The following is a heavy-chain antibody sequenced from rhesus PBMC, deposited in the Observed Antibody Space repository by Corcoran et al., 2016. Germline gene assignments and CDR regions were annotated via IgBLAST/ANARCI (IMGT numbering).Heavy chain of an antibody. CDR2: IFGGGGNT. Sequence: QLQLQESGPGLGKPSETLSLTCPVSGDSISNNHWVWIRQPPGTGPEWIGRIFGGGGNTDYNPSLKSRVTISTDTSKNQFSLKVNSVIAADTAVYYCARGCTYRGCPLVQIDYWGQGVLVTVSS. D-gene: IGHD2-21*01. CDR1: GDSISNNH. CDR3: ARGCTYRGCPLVQIDY. V-gene: IGHV4-173*01. J-gene: IGHJ4*01.